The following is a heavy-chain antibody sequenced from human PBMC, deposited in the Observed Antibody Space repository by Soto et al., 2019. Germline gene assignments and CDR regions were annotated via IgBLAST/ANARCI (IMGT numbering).Heavy chain of an antibody. CDR2: INASSGNT. V-gene: IGHV1-3*01. CDR3: AGHLDYYGSGSYP. Sequence: ASVKVSCKASGYTFTSYYMHWVRQAPGQRLEWMGWINASSGNTKYSQKFQGRVTITRDTSASTAYMELSSLRSEDTAVYYCAGHLDYYGSGSYPWGQGTLVTVSS. CDR1: GYTFTSYY. J-gene: IGHJ5*02. D-gene: IGHD3-10*01.